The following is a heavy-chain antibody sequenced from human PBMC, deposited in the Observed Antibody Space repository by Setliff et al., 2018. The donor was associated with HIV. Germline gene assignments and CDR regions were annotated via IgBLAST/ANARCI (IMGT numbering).Heavy chain of an antibody. D-gene: IGHD6-19*01. CDR1: GYPFPNYW. CDR3: ARMIRIAVAGTRYFDY. V-gene: IGHV5-51*01. CDR2: ISLEDSDL. Sequence: PGESLKISCQASGYPFPNYWIGWVRQIPGKGLEWVGIISLEDSDLRYGPSFQGQVTISADKPISTAYLQWSSLKASDTAMYYCARMIRIAVAGTRYFDYWGQGTLVTVSS. J-gene: IGHJ4*02.